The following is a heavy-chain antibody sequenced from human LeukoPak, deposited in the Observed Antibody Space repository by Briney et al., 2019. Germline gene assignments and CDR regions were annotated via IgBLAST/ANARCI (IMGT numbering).Heavy chain of an antibody. Sequence: HPGGSLRLSCAASGFTFSSYAMHWVRQAPGKGLEWVAVISYDGSNKYYADSVKGRFTISRDNSKNTLYLQMNSLRGDDTAVYYCAKVTGSASYLYAFDLWGHGTRVTVSS. CDR1: GFTFSSYA. CDR2: ISYDGSNK. CDR3: AKVTGSASYLYAFDL. J-gene: IGHJ3*01. D-gene: IGHD6-19*01. V-gene: IGHV3-30*04.